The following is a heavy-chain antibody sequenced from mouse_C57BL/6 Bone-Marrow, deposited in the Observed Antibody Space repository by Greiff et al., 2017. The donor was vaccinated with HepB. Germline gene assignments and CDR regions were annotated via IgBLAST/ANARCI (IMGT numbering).Heavy chain of an antibody. CDR2: IWGVGST. D-gene: IGHD3-2*02. V-gene: IGHV2-6*01. J-gene: IGHJ3*01. Sequence: VQGVESGPGLVAPSQSLSITCTVSGFSLTSYGVDWVRQSPGKGLEWLGVIWGVGSTNYNSALKSRLSISKDNSKSQVFLKMNSLQTDDTAMYYCASSRQLRPFAYWGQGTLVTVSA. CDR1: GFSLTSYG. CDR3: ASSRQLRPFAY.